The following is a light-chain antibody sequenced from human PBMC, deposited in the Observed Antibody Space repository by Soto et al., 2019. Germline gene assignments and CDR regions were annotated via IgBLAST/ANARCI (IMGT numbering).Light chain of an antibody. CDR2: AAS. V-gene: IGKV3-20*01. CDR3: QQCGSSPRT. Sequence: EIVMTHGPATLSVSPGEGATHSCRASQSVSSNLAWYQQKPGQAPRLLIYAASSRASGIPDRFSGGGSGTDFTLTISRLEPEDFAVYYCQQCGSSPRTFGQGTKVDI. J-gene: IGKJ1*01. CDR1: QSVSSN.